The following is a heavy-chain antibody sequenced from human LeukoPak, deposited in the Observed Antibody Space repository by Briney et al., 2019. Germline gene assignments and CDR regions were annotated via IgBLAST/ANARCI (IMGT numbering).Heavy chain of an antibody. CDR2: IYYSGST. CDR3: AREGSHAPFDY. V-gene: IGHV4-39*07. Sequence: SETLSLTCTVSGGSISSSSYYWGWIRQPPGKGLEWIGSIYYSGSTYYNPSLKSRVTMSVDTSKNQFSLKLSSVTAADTAVYYCAREGSHAPFDYWGQGTLVTVSS. CDR1: GGSISSSSYY. D-gene: IGHD3-16*01. J-gene: IGHJ4*02.